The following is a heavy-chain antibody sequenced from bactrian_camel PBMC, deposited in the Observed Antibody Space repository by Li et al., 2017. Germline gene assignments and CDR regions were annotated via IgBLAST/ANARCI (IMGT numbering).Heavy chain of an antibody. J-gene: IGHJ4*01. CDR2: IDSDGTT. V-gene: IGHV3S55*01. CDR1: IFVSDSCG. D-gene: IGHD6*01. Sequence: HVQLVESGGGSVQAGGSLRLSCTVPIFVSDSCGMERYRQAPGNEREGVASIDSDGTTYYEDSLKGRFTISQDNDKNTLYLQMNSLKPEDTGMYYCWTARSTCNGRACACSRAPSVYTSSGQGTQVTVS.